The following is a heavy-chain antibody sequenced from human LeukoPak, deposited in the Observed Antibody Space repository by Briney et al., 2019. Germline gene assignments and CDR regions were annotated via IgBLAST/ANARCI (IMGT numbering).Heavy chain of an antibody. CDR3: ARDILTGYGD. Sequence: GGSLRLSCAASGFTFSSYSTIWVRQAPGKGLEWVSSISSSSSYIYHADSVKGRFTISRDNAKNSLYLQKNSVRAQDTAVYYCARDILTGYGDWCQGALSPTPQ. J-gene: IGHJ4*02. CDR2: ISSSSSYI. CDR1: GFTFSSYS. V-gene: IGHV3-21*01. D-gene: IGHD3-9*01.